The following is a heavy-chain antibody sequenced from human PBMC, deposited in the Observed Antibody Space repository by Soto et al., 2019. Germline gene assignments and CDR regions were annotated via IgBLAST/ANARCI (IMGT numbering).Heavy chain of an antibody. CDR2: IYYSGTT. CDR1: GGSISSSNYY. Sequence: SETLSLTCTVSGGSISSSNYYWGWVRQPPGKGLEWIGSIYYSGTTYYNPSLKSRITISVDTSQNQFSLKLSSVTAADTAVYYCARQGYSFAHAFDYWGQGTLVTVSS. CDR3: ARQGYSFAHAFDY. V-gene: IGHV4-39*01. J-gene: IGHJ4*02. D-gene: IGHD5-18*01.